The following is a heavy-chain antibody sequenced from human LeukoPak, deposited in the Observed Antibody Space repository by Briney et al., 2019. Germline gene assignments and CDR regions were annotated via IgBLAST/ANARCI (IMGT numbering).Heavy chain of an antibody. V-gene: IGHV4-39*01. D-gene: IGHD5-12*01. Sequence: PSETLPLTCSVSGGSIATRNYYWGWIRQPPGKGLELIASMYYSGSTSYNPSLNNRVTVSVDTSKNQFSVKLRSVTAADTAVYYCASQQRNIRPSGSGYIAYAQKIDSWGQGTLVTVSS. CDR3: ASQQRNIRPSGSGYIAYAQKIDS. CDR1: GGSIATRNYY. CDR2: MYYSGST. J-gene: IGHJ4*02.